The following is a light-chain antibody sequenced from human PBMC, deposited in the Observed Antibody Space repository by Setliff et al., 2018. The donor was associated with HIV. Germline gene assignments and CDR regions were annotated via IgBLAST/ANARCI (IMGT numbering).Light chain of an antibody. CDR1: NSDVGGYNF. CDR2: GVR. CDR3: SSYAITNTLP. J-gene: IGLJ1*01. Sequence: QSVLTQPASVSGSPGQSITISCTGTNSDVGGYNFVSWYQQHPGKAPRLIIYGVRNRPSGVSNRFSGSKSGNTASLTISGLQAEDEADYYCSSYAITNTLPFGTGTKVTVL. V-gene: IGLV2-14*01.